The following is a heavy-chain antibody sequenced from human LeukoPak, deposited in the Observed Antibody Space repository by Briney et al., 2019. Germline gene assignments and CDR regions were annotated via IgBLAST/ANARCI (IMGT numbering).Heavy chain of an antibody. J-gene: IGHJ4*02. D-gene: IGHD6-25*01. CDR2: ISSDGRDK. CDR1: GFTFSSYA. CDR3: ARDLRRRAAYYFGF. Sequence: GGSLRLSCAASGFTFSSYAIHWVRQAPGKGLEWVAVISSDGRDKHHAESVKGRFTISRDNSKNTLYLQTNSLRAEDTAVYYCARDLRRRAAYYFGFWGQGTLVTVSS. V-gene: IGHV3-30*03.